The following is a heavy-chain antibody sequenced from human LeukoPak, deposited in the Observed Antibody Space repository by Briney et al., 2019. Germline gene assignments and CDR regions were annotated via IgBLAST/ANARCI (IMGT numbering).Heavy chain of an antibody. V-gene: IGHV4-61*02. CDR1: GGSISSGSYY. D-gene: IGHD5-18*01. J-gene: IGHJ5*02. CDR3: AQTGYSYGYWWFDP. Sequence: SQTLSLTCTVSGGSISSGSYYWSWIRQPAGKGLEWIGRIYTSGSTNYNPSLKSRVTISVDTSKNQFSLKLSSVTVADTAVYYCAQTGYSYGYWWFDPWGQGTLVTVSS. CDR2: IYTSGST.